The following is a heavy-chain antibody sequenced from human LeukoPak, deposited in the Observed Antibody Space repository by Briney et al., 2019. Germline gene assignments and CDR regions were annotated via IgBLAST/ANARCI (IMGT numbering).Heavy chain of an antibody. CDR1: GGSISSYY. Sequence: NASETLSLTCTVSGGSISSYYWSWIRQPAGKGLEWIGRIYTSGSTNYNPSLKSRVTMSVDTSKNQFSLKLSSVTAADTAMYYCARGTLYSGWSYYFDYWGQGSQVTVSS. V-gene: IGHV4-4*07. CDR2: IYTSGST. J-gene: IGHJ4*02. CDR3: ARGTLYSGWSYYFDY. D-gene: IGHD6-19*01.